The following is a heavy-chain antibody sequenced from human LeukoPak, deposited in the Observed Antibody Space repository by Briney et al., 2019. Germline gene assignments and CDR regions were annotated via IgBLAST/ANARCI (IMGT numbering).Heavy chain of an antibody. Sequence: GGSLRLSCAASGFTFSSYEMNWVRQAPRKGLEWVSYISSSGSTIYYADSVKGRFTISRDNSKNTLYLQMNSLRADDTAVYYCAKDRPTVYSSSWLHFLDSWGQGTLVTVSS. J-gene: IGHJ4*02. CDR3: AKDRPTVYSSSWLHFLDS. CDR2: ISSSGSTI. V-gene: IGHV3-48*03. D-gene: IGHD6-13*01. CDR1: GFTFSSYE.